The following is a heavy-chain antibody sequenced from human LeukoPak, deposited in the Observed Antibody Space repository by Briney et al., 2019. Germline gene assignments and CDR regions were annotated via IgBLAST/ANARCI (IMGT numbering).Heavy chain of an antibody. CDR2: IGTAGDT. Sequence: GGSLRLSCAASGFTFSSYDMHWVRQATGKGLEWVSAIGTAGDTYYPGSVKGRFTISRENAKNSSYLQVNSLRAEDTAVYYCARDRGYSSSYGMDVWGQGTTVTVSS. CDR3: ARDRGYSSSYGMDV. J-gene: IGHJ6*02. V-gene: IGHV3-13*01. CDR1: GFTFSSYD. D-gene: IGHD5-18*01.